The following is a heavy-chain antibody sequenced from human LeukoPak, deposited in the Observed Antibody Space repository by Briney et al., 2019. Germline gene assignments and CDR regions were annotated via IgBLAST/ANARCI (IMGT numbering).Heavy chain of an antibody. D-gene: IGHD3-10*02. CDR3: AELGITMIGGV. CDR1: GFTFSSYE. Sequence: GGSLRLSCAASGFTFSSYEMNWVRQAPGKGLEWVSYISSSGSTIYYTDSVNGRFTISRDNAKNSLYLQMNSLRAEDTAVYYCAELGITMIGGVWGKGTTVTISS. J-gene: IGHJ6*04. CDR2: ISSSGSTI. V-gene: IGHV3-48*03.